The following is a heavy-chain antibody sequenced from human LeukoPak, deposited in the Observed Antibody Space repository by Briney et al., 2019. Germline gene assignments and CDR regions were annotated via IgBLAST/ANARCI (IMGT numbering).Heavy chain of an antibody. D-gene: IGHD3-22*01. V-gene: IGHV3-23*01. CDR1: GFTFSSYA. J-gene: IGHJ1*01. CDR2: ISGSGGST. CDR3: AKDQIYYDSSGYYGLAEYFQH. Sequence: LTGASLRLSCAASGFTFSSYAMSWVRQAPGKGLEWVSAISGSGGSTYYADSVKGRFTISRDNSQNTLYLQMNSLRAEDTAVYYCAKDQIYYDSSGYYGLAEYFQHWGQGTLVTVSS.